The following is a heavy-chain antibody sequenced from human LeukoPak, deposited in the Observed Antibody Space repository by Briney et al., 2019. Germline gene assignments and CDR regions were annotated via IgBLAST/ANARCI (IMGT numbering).Heavy chain of an antibody. Sequence: ASVKVSCKASGYTFTSYNINWVRQATGQGLEWMGWMNSNNANTGFAQKFQGRVTMTRNTSISTAYMELSSLTSEDTAVYYCARETPWEGSSWYVREHNWFDPWGQGTLVTVSS. CDR2: MNSNNANT. J-gene: IGHJ5*02. V-gene: IGHV1-8*01. CDR3: ARETPWEGSSWYVREHNWFDP. D-gene: IGHD6-13*01. CDR1: GYTFTSYN.